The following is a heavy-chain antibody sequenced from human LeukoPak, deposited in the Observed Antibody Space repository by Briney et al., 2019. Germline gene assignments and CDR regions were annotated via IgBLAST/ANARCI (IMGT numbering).Heavy chain of an antibody. J-gene: IGHJ4*02. CDR1: GFTVSSNY. D-gene: IGHD5-24*01. V-gene: IGHV3-66*02. CDR2: IYSGGST. CDR3: AREGGYNYVDIFDY. Sequence: GGSLRLSCAASGFTVSSNYMSWVRHAPGKGLEWVSVIYSGGSTYYADSVKGRFTISRDNSKNTLYLQMNSLRAEDTAVYYCAREGGYNYVDIFDYWGQGTLVTVSS.